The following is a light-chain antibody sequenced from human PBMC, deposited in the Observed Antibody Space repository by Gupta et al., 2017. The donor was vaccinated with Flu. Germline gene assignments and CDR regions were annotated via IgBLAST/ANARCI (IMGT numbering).Light chain of an antibody. CDR3: QQRRDWPPLYS. CDR1: QSVGSF. CDR2: DAS. Sequence: EIVLTQSPGTLSLSPGGRATLSCRASQSVGSFLAWYQQQPGRAPRLLIYDASNRAAGIPARFSGSGSGTDFTLTISSLEPEDFAVYYCQQRRDWPPLYSFGQGTKLEIK. J-gene: IGKJ2*03. V-gene: IGKV3-11*01.